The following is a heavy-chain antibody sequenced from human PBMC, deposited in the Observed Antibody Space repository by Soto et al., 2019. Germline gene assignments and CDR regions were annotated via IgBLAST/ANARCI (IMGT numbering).Heavy chain of an antibody. Sequence: HPGGSLRLSCVASGLSFSTYAMNWVRQAPGKGLEWVSAISAGGDTTYYADSVKGRFTISRDNSINTLYLQMNSLRTEDTAVYYCAHPRGYGVFDAYDIWGQGAMVTVSS. CDR1: GLSFSTYA. CDR3: AHPRGYGVFDAYDI. D-gene: IGHD4-17*01. CDR2: ISAGGDTT. V-gene: IGHV3-23*01. J-gene: IGHJ3*02.